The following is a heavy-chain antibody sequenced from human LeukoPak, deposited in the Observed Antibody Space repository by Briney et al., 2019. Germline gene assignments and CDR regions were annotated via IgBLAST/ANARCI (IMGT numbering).Heavy chain of an antibody. J-gene: IGHJ4*02. V-gene: IGHV3-23*01. CDR3: AKDHYYDSSGLLDY. Sequence: GGSLRLSCAASGFTFSSYWMSWVRQAPGKGLEWVSAISGSGGSTYYADSVKGRFTISRDNSKNTLYLQMNSLRAEDTAVYYCAKDHYYDSSGLLDYWGQGTLVTVSS. D-gene: IGHD3-22*01. CDR1: GFTFSSYW. CDR2: ISGSGGST.